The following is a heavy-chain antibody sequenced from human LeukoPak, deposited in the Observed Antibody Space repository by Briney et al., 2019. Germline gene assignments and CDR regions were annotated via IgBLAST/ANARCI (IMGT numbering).Heavy chain of an antibody. V-gene: IGHV3-33*01. Sequence: GGSLRLSCAASGFKFNGYGMHWVRQAPGKGLEWVAVIWSDGSRKYYADSVKGRFTISRDNSKNTLYLQMSGLSADDTAVYYRARALYSGAWYGHDYWGQGTLVTVSS. CDR1: GFKFNGYG. CDR2: IWSDGSRK. J-gene: IGHJ4*02. D-gene: IGHD6-19*01. CDR3: ARALYSGAWYGHDY.